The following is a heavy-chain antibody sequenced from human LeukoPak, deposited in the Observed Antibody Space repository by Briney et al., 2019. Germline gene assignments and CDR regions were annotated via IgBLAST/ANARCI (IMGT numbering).Heavy chain of an antibody. V-gene: IGHV3-21*01. CDR2: ISSSSSYI. J-gene: IGHJ5*02. CDR1: GFTFSSYN. D-gene: IGHD6-13*01. Sequence: PGGSLRLSCAASGFTFSSYNMNWVRQAPGKGLEWVSSISSSSSYIYYADSVKGRFTISRDNAKNSLSLQMNSLRAEDTAVYYCARDLGYSSSWYWWFDPWGQGTLVTVSS. CDR3: ARDLGYSSSWYWWFDP.